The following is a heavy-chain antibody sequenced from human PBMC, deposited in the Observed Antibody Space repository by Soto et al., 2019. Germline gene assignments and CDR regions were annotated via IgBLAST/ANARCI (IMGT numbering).Heavy chain of an antibody. J-gene: IGHJ4*02. V-gene: IGHV3-7*01. CDR3: VRGRGYYAS. CDR1: GFTFSNYW. D-gene: IGHD3-22*01. CDR2: IKQDGSER. Sequence: GGSLRLSCVASGFTFSNYWMSWVRQAPGKGPEWVANIKQDGSERYYVDSVKGRFTISRDNARNSLYLQMNSLRAEDTAVYYCVRGRGYYASRGQGTLVTVSS.